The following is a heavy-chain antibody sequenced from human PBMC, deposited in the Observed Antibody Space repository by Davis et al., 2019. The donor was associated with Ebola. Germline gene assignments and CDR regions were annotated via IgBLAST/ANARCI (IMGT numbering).Heavy chain of an antibody. CDR1: GFTFSGSA. Sequence: GESLKISCAASGFTFSGSAMHWVRQASGKGLEWVGRIRSKANSYATAYAASVKGRFTISRDDSKNTAYLQMNSLKTEDTAVYYCTTSLVVVIAATGDDYWGQGTLVTVSS. CDR2: IRSKANSYAT. V-gene: IGHV3-73*01. J-gene: IGHJ4*02. CDR3: TTSLVVVIAATGDDY. D-gene: IGHD2-15*01.